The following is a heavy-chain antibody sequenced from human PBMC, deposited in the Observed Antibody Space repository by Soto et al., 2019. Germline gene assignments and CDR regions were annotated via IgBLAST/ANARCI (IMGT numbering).Heavy chain of an antibody. Sequence: SGPTLVNPTATLTLTCTVSGFSLSNARMGVSWIRQPPGKALEWLAHIFSNDEKSYSTSLKSRLTISKDTSKSQVVLTMTNMDPVDTATYYCARIPAVIFGVVITSYGMDVWGQGTTVTVSS. CDR1: GFSLSNARMG. V-gene: IGHV2-26*01. CDR3: ARIPAVIFGVVITSYGMDV. J-gene: IGHJ6*02. CDR2: IFSNDEK. D-gene: IGHD3-3*01.